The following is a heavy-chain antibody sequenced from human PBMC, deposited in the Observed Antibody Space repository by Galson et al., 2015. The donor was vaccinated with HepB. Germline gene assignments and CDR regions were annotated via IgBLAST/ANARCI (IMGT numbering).Heavy chain of an antibody. CDR3: ARDSGYSPIHGGYHFDY. CDR2: IIPIFGTA. Sequence: SVKVSCKASGGTFSSYAISWVRQAPGQGLEWMGGIIPIFGTANYAQKFQGRVTITADESTSTAYMELSSLRSEDTAVYYCARDSGYSPIHGGYHFDYWGQGTLVTVSS. J-gene: IGHJ4*02. CDR1: GGTFSSYA. V-gene: IGHV1-69*13. D-gene: IGHD5-18*01.